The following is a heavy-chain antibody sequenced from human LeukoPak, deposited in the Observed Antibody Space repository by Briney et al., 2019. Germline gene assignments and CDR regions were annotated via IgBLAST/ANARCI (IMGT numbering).Heavy chain of an antibody. CDR2: IYYSGTT. V-gene: IGHV4-39*07. CDR3: ARGWGYFDS. Sequence: PETLSLTCAVSGGSISSSSYYWGWIRRPPGKGLEWIGSIYYSGTTYYNPSLKSRVTISVDTSKNQFSLKLSSVTAADTAVYYCARGWGYFDSWGQGTLVTVSS. J-gene: IGHJ4*02. D-gene: IGHD7-27*01. CDR1: GGSISSSSYY.